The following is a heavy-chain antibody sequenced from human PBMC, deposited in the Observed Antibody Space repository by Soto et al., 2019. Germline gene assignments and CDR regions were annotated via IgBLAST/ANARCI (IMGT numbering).Heavy chain of an antibody. V-gene: IGHV1-69*01. D-gene: IGHD2-2*01. CDR1: GGTFSSYA. J-gene: IGHJ4*02. CDR2: IIPVFGTA. Sequence: QVQVVQSGAEVKKPGSSVKVSCKASGGTFSSYAISWVRQAPGQGLEWMGGIIPVFGTANFALKFQGRVTIPADDSTSTAYMELSSLRSEDTPVYYCARESEPLTRAVSTDWGQGTLVTVTS. CDR3: ARESEPLTRAVSTD.